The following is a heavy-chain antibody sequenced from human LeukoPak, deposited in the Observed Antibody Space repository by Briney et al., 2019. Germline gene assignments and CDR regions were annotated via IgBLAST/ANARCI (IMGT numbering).Heavy chain of an antibody. Sequence: PSETLSLTCTASGGSISSYYWSWIRQPPGKGLEWIGYIYYSGSTNYNPSLKSRVSISVDTSKNQFSLKLSSVTAADTAVYYCASLTGDLQYFDLWGRGTLVTVSS. V-gene: IGHV4-59*08. CDR2: IYYSGST. CDR3: ASLTGDLQYFDL. D-gene: IGHD7-27*01. J-gene: IGHJ2*01. CDR1: GGSISSYY.